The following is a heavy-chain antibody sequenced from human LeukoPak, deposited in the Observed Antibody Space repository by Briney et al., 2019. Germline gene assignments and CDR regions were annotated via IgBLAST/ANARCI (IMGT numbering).Heavy chain of an antibody. J-gene: IGHJ4*02. D-gene: IGHD3-22*01. CDR3: ARVGGGFDSSGYLFDY. Sequence: SETLSLTCTVSGGSISSGGYYWSWIRQPPGKGLEWIGYIYHSGSTYYNPSLQSRVTISVDRSKNQFSLKLSSVTAADTAVYYCARVGGGFDSSGYLFDYWGQGTLVTVSS. CDR1: GGSISSGGYY. CDR2: IYHSGST. V-gene: IGHV4-30-2*01.